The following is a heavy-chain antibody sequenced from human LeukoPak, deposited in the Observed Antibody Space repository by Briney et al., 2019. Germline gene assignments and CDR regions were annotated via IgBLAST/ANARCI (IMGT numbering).Heavy chain of an antibody. V-gene: IGHV4-59*08. CDR3: ARLDYGDYGNFDY. D-gene: IGHD4-17*01. Sequence: SETLSLTCTVSGGSISSYYWSWIRQPPGKGLEWIGYIYYSGSTNYNPSLKNRVTISVDTSKNQFSLKLSSVTAADTAVYYCARLDYGDYGNFDYWGQGTLVTVSS. CDR1: GGSISSYY. CDR2: IYYSGST. J-gene: IGHJ4*02.